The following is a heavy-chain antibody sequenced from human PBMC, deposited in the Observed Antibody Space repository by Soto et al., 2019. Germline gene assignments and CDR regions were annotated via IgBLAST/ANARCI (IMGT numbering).Heavy chain of an antibody. CDR2: IWYDARNK. CDR3: ARAYYDSSGYSTFDI. Sequence: QVQLVESGGGVVQPGGSLRLSCAASGFTFRSYNMHWVRQAPGEGLEWVAVIWYDARNKYYADSVKGRFTISRDNSKNTLYLQMNSLRAEDTAVYYCARAYYDSSGYSTFDIWGQGSMVTVSS. V-gene: IGHV3-33*01. CDR1: GFTFRSYN. D-gene: IGHD3-22*01. J-gene: IGHJ3*02.